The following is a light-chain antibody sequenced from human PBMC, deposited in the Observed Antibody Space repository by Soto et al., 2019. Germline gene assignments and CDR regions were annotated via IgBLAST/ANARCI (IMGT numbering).Light chain of an antibody. CDR2: GAS. CDR1: QSVSSN. Sequence: EIVMTQSPATLSVSPGERATLSCRASQSVSSNLAWYQQKPVQAPRLLIYGASTRATGIPARFSGSGSGTEFTLTISSLQSEDFAVYYCQQYNNCPPYTFGQGTKLESK. J-gene: IGKJ2*01. V-gene: IGKV3-15*01. CDR3: QQYNNCPPYT.